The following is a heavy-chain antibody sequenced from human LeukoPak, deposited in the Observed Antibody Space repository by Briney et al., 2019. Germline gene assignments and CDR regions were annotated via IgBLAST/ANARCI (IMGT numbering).Heavy chain of an antibody. CDR3: ARASIAAAGCNWLDP. Sequence: ASVKVSCKASGYTFTGYYMHWVRQAPGQGLEWMGRINPNSGGTNYAQKFQGRVTMTRDTSISTAYMELSRLRSDDTAVYYCARASIAAAGCNWLDPWGQGTLVTVSS. V-gene: IGHV1-2*06. CDR2: INPNSGGT. J-gene: IGHJ5*02. CDR1: GYTFTGYY. D-gene: IGHD6-13*01.